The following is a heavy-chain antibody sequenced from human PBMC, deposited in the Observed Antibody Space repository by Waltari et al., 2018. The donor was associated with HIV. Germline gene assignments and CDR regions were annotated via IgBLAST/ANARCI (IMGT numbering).Heavy chain of an antibody. D-gene: IGHD3-10*01. CDR3: ARDFPFSHYYGSGSYFGSDY. CDR2: NYDSGST. Sequence: QVQLQESGPGLVKPSETLLLTCTVSGGSISSHYWSWIRQPPGKELECIGYNYDSGSTNYNPTLRSRVTIAVDTSKQQISLKLSTVTAADTAVYDCARDFPFSHYYGSGSYFGSDYWGQGTQVTVSS. CDR1: GGSISSHY. V-gene: IGHV4-59*11. J-gene: IGHJ4*02.